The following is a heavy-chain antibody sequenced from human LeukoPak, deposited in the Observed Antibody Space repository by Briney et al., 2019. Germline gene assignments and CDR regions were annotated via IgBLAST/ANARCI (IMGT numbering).Heavy chain of an antibody. D-gene: IGHD6-13*01. CDR1: GGSISSGGYY. CDR3: ASTIAAAGYNWFDP. V-gene: IGHV4-31*03. J-gene: IGHJ5*02. Sequence: PSQTLSLTCTVSGGSISSGGYYWSWIRQHPGKGLEWIGYIYYSESTYYNPSLKSRVTISVDTSKNQFSPKLSSVTAADTAVYYCASTIAAAGYNWFDPWGQGTLVTVSS. CDR2: IYYSEST.